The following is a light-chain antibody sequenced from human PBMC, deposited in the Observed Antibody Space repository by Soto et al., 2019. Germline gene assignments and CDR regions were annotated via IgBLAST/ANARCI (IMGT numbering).Light chain of an antibody. CDR3: QQYGSSSIT. Sequence: ESVLTQSPGTLSLSPGERATLSCRARQSVASSYLAWYQQNPGQAPRLLFYGASTSATGIPDRFSGSGSGTDFTLPSSSVEPEDFAVYYCQQYGSSSITVGQGTRLDNK. J-gene: IGKJ5*01. CDR2: GAS. CDR1: QSVASSY. V-gene: IGKV3-20*01.